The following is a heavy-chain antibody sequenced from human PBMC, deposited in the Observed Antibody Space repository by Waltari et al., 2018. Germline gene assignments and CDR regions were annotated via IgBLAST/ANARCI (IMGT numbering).Heavy chain of an antibody. CDR1: GGPSVTYA. CDR2: IIPILGIA. V-gene: IGHV1-69*04. Sequence: QVQLVQSGHMVSKPVCSVKISYKACGGPSVTYATSRVIHATGQGLEWMGGIIPILGIANYAQKFQGRVTITADESTSTAYMELSSLRSGDTAVYYCARDPADSSGYSQPPMDVWGKGTTVTVSS. CDR3: ARDPADSSGYSQPPMDV. D-gene: IGHD3-22*01. J-gene: IGHJ6*03.